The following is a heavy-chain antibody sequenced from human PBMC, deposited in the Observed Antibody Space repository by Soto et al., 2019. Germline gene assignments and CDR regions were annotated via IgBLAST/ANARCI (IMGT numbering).Heavy chain of an antibody. J-gene: IGHJ4*02. CDR1: GFTGSSNY. CDR2: IYSGGST. V-gene: IGHV3-53*01. CDR3: ARDGYDILTGYQYYFDY. Sequence: GGSLRLSCAAAGFTGSSNYMSWVRQAPGKGLEWVSVIYSGGSTYYADSVKGRFTISRDNSKNTLYLQMNSLRAEDTGVYYCARDGYDILTGYQYYFDYWGQGTLVTVSS. D-gene: IGHD3-9*01.